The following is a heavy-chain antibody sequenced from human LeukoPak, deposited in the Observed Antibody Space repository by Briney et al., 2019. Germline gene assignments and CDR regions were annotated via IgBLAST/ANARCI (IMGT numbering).Heavy chain of an antibody. CDR3: AKPYDSSGYYPGWFQH. V-gene: IGHV3-23*01. D-gene: IGHD3-22*01. J-gene: IGHJ1*01. CDR1: GFTFSSYA. Sequence: PGGSLRLSCAASGFTFSSYAMSWVRQAPGKGLEWVSAISGSGGSTYYADPVKGRFTISRDNSKNTLYLQMNSLRAEDTAVYYCAKPYDSSGYYPGWFQHWGQGTLVTVSS. CDR2: ISGSGGST.